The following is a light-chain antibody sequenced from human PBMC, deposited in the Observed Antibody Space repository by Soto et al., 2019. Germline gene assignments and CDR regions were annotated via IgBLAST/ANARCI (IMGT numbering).Light chain of an antibody. V-gene: IGLV2-14*03. J-gene: IGLJ1*01. Sequence: QSALTQPASVSGSPGQSITISCTGSSSDVGGYNFVSWYQQHPGKVPKLMIYDVRNRPSGVSDRFSGSKFGNTASLTISCLQAEDEGDYYCISYTSSSTHVFGIGTKLTVL. CDR1: SSDVGGYNF. CDR2: DVR. CDR3: ISYTSSSTHV.